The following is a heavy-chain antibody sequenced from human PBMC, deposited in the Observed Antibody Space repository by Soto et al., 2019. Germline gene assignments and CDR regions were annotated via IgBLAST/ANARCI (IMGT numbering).Heavy chain of an antibody. Sequence: GGSLRLSCAASGLTFSGHWMTWVRQTPGEGLQWVDYINPDGSETFYVDSVKVRFTISRDNASNSLFLQMDSLRAEDTAVYYCTSRPSGMTYHAVFYXWGQGTLVTVSX. D-gene: IGHD2-21*02. CDR1: GLTFSGHW. CDR3: TSRPSGMTYHAVFYX. J-gene: IGHJ4*02. V-gene: IGHV3-7*03. CDR2: INPDGSET.